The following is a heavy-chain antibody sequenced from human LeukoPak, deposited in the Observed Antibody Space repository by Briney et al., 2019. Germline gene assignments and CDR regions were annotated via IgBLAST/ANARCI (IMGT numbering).Heavy chain of an antibody. V-gene: IGHV3-7*05. CDR2: IKQDGSEK. J-gene: IGHJ5*02. CDR3: ARGSVSRPSVP. Sequence: PGGSLRLSCAASGFTFSRYWMSWVRQAPGKGLEWVANIKQDGSEKYYVDSVKGRFTISRDNAKNSLYLQMNSLRAEDTAVYYCARGSVSRPSVPWGQGTLVTVSS. CDR1: GFTFSRYW. D-gene: IGHD1-26*01.